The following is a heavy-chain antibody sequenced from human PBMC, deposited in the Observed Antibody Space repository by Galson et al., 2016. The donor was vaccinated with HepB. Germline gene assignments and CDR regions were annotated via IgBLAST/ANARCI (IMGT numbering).Heavy chain of an antibody. CDR1: GFTVSSTF. V-gene: IGHV3-53*01. CDR2: IYSGGST. CDR3: ARDISMIIGGLEANDI. D-gene: IGHD3-22*01. J-gene: IGHJ3*02. Sequence: SLRLSCAASGFTVSSTFMTWVRQAPGKGLEWVSVIYSGGSTHYADSVKGRFTISRDNSKNTLYLQMNSLRAEDTAVYYCARDISMIIGGLEANDIWGQGTMVTVSS.